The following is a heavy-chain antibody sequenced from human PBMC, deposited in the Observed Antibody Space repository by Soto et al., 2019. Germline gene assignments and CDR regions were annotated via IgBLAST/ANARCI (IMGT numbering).Heavy chain of an antibody. CDR1: GGSFSGYY. V-gene: IGHV4-34*01. CDR3: ARGSTVTMIFFDY. D-gene: IGHD4-17*01. CDR2: INHSGST. Sequence: PSETLSLTCAVYGGSFSGYYWSWIRQPPGKGLEWIGEINHSGSTNYNPSLKSRVTISVDTSKNQFSLKLSSVTAADTAVYYCARGSTVTMIFFDYWGQGTLVTAPQ. J-gene: IGHJ4*02.